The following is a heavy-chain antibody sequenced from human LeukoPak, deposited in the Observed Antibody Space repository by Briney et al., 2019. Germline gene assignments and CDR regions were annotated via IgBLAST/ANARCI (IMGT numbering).Heavy chain of an antibody. V-gene: IGHV4-34*01. D-gene: IGHD3-10*01. CDR1: GGSFSGYY. J-gene: IGHJ5*02. Sequence: SETLSLTCAVYGGSFSGYYWGWIRQPPGKGLEWIGEINHSGSTNYNPSLKSRVTISVDTSKNQFSLKLSSVTAADTAVYYCARRGGLLWFGEFPFDPWGQGTLVTVSS. CDR3: ARRGGLLWFGEFPFDP. CDR2: INHSGST.